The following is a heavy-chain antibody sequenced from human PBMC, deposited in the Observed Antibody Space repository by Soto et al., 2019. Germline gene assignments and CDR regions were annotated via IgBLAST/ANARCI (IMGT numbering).Heavy chain of an antibody. J-gene: IGHJ4*02. CDR2: IYYSGST. Sequence: SETLSLTCTVSGGSISSSSYYWGWIRQPPGKGLEWIGSIYYSGSTYYNPSLKSRVTISVDTSKNQFSLKLSSVTAADTAVYYCARHEGYAPFLYYYDRLDYWGQGTLVTVSS. CDR1: GGSISSSSYY. D-gene: IGHD3-22*01. CDR3: ARHEGYAPFLYYYDRLDY. V-gene: IGHV4-39*01.